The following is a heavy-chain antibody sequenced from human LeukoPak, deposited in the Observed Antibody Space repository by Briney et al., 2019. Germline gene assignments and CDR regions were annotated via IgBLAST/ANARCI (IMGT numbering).Heavy chain of an antibody. CDR3: ARALPLGYFDY. CDR2: ISYDGSNK. Sequence: PGGSLRLSCAASGFTFSGYAMHWVRQAPGKGLEWVAVISYDGSNKYYADSVKGRFTISRDNSKNTLYLQMNSLRAEDTAVYYCARALPLGYFDYWGQGTLVTVSS. D-gene: IGHD3-16*01. V-gene: IGHV3-30-3*01. J-gene: IGHJ4*02. CDR1: GFTFSGYA.